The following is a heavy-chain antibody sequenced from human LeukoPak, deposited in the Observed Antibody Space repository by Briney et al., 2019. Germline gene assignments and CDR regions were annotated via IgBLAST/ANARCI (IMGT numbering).Heavy chain of an antibody. J-gene: IGHJ4*02. CDR2: ISGSGGST. V-gene: IGHV3-23*01. CDR3: AKDRSMGTNRDFDY. Sequence: GGSLRLSCAASGFTFSSYAMSWVRQAPGKGLEWVSPISGSGGSTYYADSVKGRFTISRDNSKNTLYLQMNSLRAEDTAVYYCAKDRSMGTNRDFDYWGQGTLVTVSS. CDR1: GFTFSSYA. D-gene: IGHD7-27*01.